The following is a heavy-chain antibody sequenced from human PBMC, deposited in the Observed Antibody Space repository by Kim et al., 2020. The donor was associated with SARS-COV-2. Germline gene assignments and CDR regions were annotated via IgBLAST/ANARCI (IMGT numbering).Heavy chain of an antibody. CDR1: GFTFSSYW. CDR2: ITYDGSNK. V-gene: IGHV3-30*18. D-gene: IGHD4-17*01. J-gene: IGHJ6*02. Sequence: GGSLRLSCAASGFTFSSYWMSWVRQAPGKGLEWVAVITYDGSNKYYADSVKGRFTISRDNSKNTLYLQMNSLRAEDTAVYYCAKDLDYGDYYYYYGMYVWGHGTTGTVSS. CDR3: AKDLDYGDYYYYYGMYV.